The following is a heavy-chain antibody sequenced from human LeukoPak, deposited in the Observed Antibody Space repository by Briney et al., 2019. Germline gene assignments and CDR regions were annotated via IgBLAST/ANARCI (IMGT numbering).Heavy chain of an antibody. V-gene: IGHV1-8*02. CDR1: GYTLTDYY. CDR3: ARGPHGDPLGGAFDI. D-gene: IGHD3-16*01. CDR2: MNPNSGNT. Sequence: ASVKVSCKASGYTLTDYYMHWVRQAPGQGLEWMGWMNPNSGNTGYAQKFQGRVTMTRNTSISTAYMELSSLRSEDTAVYYCARGPHGDPLGGAFDIWGQGTMVTVSS. J-gene: IGHJ3*02.